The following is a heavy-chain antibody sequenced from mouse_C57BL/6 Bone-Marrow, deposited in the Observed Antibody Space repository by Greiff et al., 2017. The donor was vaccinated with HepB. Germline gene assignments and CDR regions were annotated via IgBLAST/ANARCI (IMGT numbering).Heavy chain of an antibody. CDR3: ARHGSSYGDY. J-gene: IGHJ2*01. D-gene: IGHD1-1*01. CDR1: GYTFTSYW. Sequence: QVQLQQPGAELVRPGPSVKLSCKASGYTFTSYWMHWVKQRPGQGLEWIGVIDPSDSYTNYNQKFKGKATLTVDTSSSTAYMQLSSLTSEDSAVYYCARHGSSYGDYWGQGTTLTVSS. CDR2: IDPSDSYT. V-gene: IGHV1-59*01.